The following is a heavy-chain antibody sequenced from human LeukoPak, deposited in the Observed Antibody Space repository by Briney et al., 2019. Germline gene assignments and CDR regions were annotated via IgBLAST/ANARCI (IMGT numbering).Heavy chain of an antibody. D-gene: IGHD3-22*01. CDR1: GFTFRNRW. V-gene: IGHV3-7*01. J-gene: IGHJ4*02. Sequence: TGGSLRLSCSASGFTFRNRWMTWVRQAPGNGLEWVANIKEDGSETFYADSLKGRFIISRDNAQSSLYLQMNSLRAEDTAMYYCARIWDESGYYFGYFDSWGQGTLVTVSS. CDR3: ARIWDESGYYFGYFDS. CDR2: IKEDGSET.